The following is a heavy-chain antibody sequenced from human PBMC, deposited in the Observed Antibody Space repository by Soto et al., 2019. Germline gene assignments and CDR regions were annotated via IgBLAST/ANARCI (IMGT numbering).Heavy chain of an antibody. CDR2: IIPILGIA. CDR3: ARERGGAAPVDY. Sequence: QVQLVQSGAEVKKPGSSVKVSCKASGGTFSSYTISWVRQAPGQGLEWMGRIIPILGIANYAQKFQGRVTITAAKSTSTAYMELSSLRSEDKAVYYCARERGGAAPVDYWGQGTLVTVSS. V-gene: IGHV1-69*08. D-gene: IGHD6-6*01. CDR1: GGTFSSYT. J-gene: IGHJ4*02.